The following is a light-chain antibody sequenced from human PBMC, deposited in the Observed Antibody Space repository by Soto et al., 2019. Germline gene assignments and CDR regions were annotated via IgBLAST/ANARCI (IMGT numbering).Light chain of an antibody. V-gene: IGLV2-11*01. CDR3: CSYAGSYTWV. CDR2: DVS. Sequence: QSALTQPRSVSGSPGQSVTISCTGTSSDAGGYNYVSWYQQHPGKAPKLMIYDVSKRPSGVPDRFSGSKSGNTASLTISGLQAEDEADYYCCSYAGSYTWVFGGGTKVTVL. J-gene: IGLJ3*02. CDR1: SSDAGGYNY.